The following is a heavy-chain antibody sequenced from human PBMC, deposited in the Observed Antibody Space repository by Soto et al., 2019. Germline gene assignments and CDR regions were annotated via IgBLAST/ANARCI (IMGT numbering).Heavy chain of an antibody. CDR2: ISSESGTI. J-gene: IGHJ5*01. CDR1: GFTFSRFA. D-gene: IGHD4-17*01. CDR3: AREPSGGDDYPDPRES. Sequence: GGSLRLSCAASGFTSGFTFSRFAMSWVRQAPGKGLEWVSYISSESGTIYYADSVKGRFTISRDNAKNSLYLQINSLRDEDTGIYFCAREPSGGDDYPDPRESWGQGTLVTVSS. V-gene: IGHV3-48*02.